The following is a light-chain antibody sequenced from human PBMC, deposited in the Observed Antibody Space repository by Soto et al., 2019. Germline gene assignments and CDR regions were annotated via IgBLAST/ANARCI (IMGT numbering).Light chain of an antibody. Sequence: MTQSPATLSVSPGERATLHRRASQSVSSNYLAWYQQKPGQAPRVLIYGAFTRATGIPARFSGTGSGTEFTLTISSLQSEDFALYYCQQYNDWPLTFGQGTKVDI. CDR3: QQYNDWPLT. J-gene: IGKJ1*01. V-gene: IGKV3-15*01. CDR2: GAF. CDR1: QSVSSN.